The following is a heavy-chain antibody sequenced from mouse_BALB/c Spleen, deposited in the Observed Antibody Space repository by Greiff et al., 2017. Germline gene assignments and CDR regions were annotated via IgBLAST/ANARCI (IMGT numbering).Heavy chain of an antibody. CDR1: GYSITSGYY. CDR3: ARGTGTGDYDY. D-gene: IGHD4-1*01. J-gene: IGHJ2*01. V-gene: IGHV3-6*02. CDR2: ISYDGSN. Sequence: EVKLEESGPGLVKPSQSLSLTCSVTGYSITSGYYWNWIRQFPGNKLEWMGYISYDGSNNYNPSLKNRISITRDTSKNQFFLKLNSVTTEDTATYYCARGTGTGDYDYWGQGTTLTVSS.